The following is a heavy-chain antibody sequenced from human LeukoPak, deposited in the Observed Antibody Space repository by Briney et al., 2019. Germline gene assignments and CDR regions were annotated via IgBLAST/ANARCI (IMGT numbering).Heavy chain of an antibody. J-gene: IGHJ4*02. CDR2: INPSGGTT. D-gene: IGHD3-22*01. V-gene: IGHV1-46*01. CDR3: ARGVNYDSSKAPDY. Sequence: ASVKVSCKASGYTLTSYYMYWVRQAPGQGLEWMGIINPSGGTTRYAQKFQGSVTMTRDTSTSTFYMEPSSLRSQDTAMYYCARGVNYDSSKAPDYWGQGTLVTVSS. CDR1: GYTLTSYY.